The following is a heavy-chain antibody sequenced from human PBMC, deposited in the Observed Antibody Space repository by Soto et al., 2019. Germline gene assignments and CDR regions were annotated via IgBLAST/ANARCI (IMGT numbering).Heavy chain of an antibody. CDR1: GYTFTGYY. D-gene: IGHD3-22*01. Sequence: QVQLVQSGAEVKKPGASVKVSCKASGYTFTGYYMHWVRQAPGQGLEWMGWINPNSGGTNYAQKFQGWVTMTRDTSISTAYMELSRLRSDDTAVYYCARDPYPMIVVPDPLYYFDYWGQGTLVTVSS. J-gene: IGHJ4*02. V-gene: IGHV1-2*04. CDR3: ARDPYPMIVVPDPLYYFDY. CDR2: INPNSGGT.